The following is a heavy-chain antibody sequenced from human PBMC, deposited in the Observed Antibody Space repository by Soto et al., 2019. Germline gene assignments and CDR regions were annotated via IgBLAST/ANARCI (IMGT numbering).Heavy chain of an antibody. CDR2: IYHSGST. CDR1: GGSISSGGYS. D-gene: IGHD3-22*01. Sequence: PSEILSGTCAVSGGSISSGGYSWIWIRHPPGKGLEWIGYIYHSGSTYYNPSLKSRVTISVDRSKNQFSLKLSSVTAADTAVYYCARGYYYDSSGYYRENWFDPWGQGTLVTVSS. V-gene: IGHV4-30-2*01. J-gene: IGHJ5*02. CDR3: ARGYYYDSSGYYRENWFDP.